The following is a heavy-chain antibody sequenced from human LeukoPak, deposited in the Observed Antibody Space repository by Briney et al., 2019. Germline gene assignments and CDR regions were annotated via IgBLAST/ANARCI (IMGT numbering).Heavy chain of an antibody. D-gene: IGHD6-19*01. CDR1: GFTFSDYY. J-gene: IGHJ4*02. Sequence: PGGSLRLSCAASGFTFSDYYMSWIRQAPGKGLEWVSYISSSNSYTNYADSVRGRFTISRDNAKDSLYLQMNSLRAEDTAVYYCARVGYSSAWKADYWGQGTLVTVSS. CDR3: ARVGYSSAWKADY. V-gene: IGHV3-11*06. CDR2: ISSSNSYT.